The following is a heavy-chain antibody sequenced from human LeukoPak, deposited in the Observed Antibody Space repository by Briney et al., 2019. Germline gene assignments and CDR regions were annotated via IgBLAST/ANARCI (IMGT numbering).Heavy chain of an antibody. CDR2: IYPGDSDT. J-gene: IGHJ6*02. CDR3: ARAYYFDSSGYSYYFYYGMDV. D-gene: IGHD3-22*01. Sequence: GESLKISCKGSGYSFTNYWIAWVRQMPGKGLEWMGTIYPGDSDTRNSPSFQGQVTISADKSISTAYLQWSSLKASDTAMYYCARAYYFDSSGYSYYFYYGMDVWGQGTTVTVSS. CDR1: GYSFTNYW. V-gene: IGHV5-51*01.